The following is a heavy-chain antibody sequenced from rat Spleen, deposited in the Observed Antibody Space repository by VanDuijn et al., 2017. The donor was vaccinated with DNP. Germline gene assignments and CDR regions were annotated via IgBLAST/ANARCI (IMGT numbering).Heavy chain of an antibody. J-gene: IGHJ2*01. Sequence: EVQVLESGGGLVQPGNSLKLSCATSGFTFSTAWMYWYRQFPEKRLEWVARIKAKSNNYATDYTESVKGRFTISRDDSKSSIYLQMNNLKEEDTAIYYCAWIYYGYNYFDYWGQGVMVTVSS. CDR2: IKAKSNNYAT. CDR1: GFTFSTAW. V-gene: IGHV6-6*01. D-gene: IGHD1-9*01. CDR3: AWIYYGYNYFDY.